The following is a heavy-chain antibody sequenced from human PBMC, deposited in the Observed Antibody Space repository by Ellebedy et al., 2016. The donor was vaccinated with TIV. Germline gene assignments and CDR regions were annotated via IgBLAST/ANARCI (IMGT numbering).Heavy chain of an antibody. CDR2: ISPTGGTT. V-gene: IGHV3-23*01. D-gene: IGHD3-3*01. Sequence: GGSLRLXXATSGFTFSTYAMSWVRQAPGEGLEWISTISPTGGTTFYADSVRGRFTISSDKSENTLYLQMNSLRAEDTAVYYCMTDRAAISGVGPVWGKGTSVIVS. CDR3: MTDRAAISGVGPV. CDR1: GFTFSTYA. J-gene: IGHJ6*03.